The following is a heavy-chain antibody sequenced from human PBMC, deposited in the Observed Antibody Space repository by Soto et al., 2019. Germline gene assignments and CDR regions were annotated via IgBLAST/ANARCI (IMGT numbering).Heavy chain of an antibody. CDR3: ARVVLYCTNGVCYTAPYYYYGMDV. CDR1: GGSSSGYY. CDR2: INHSGST. J-gene: IGHJ6*02. V-gene: IGHV4-34*01. D-gene: IGHD2-8*01. Sequence: SETLSLTCAVYGGSSSGYYWSWIRQPPGKGLEWIGEINHSGSTNYNPSLKSRVTISVDTSKNQFSLKLSSVTAADTAVYYCARVVLYCTNGVCYTAPYYYYGMDVWGQGTTVTISS.